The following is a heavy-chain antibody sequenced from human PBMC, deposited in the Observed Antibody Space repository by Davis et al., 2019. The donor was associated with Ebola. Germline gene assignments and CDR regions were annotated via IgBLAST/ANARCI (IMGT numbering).Heavy chain of an antibody. CDR1: GYTFPSYG. CDR3: ARDGRFHYGMDV. Sequence: SVKVSCKASGYTFPSYGISWVRQPPGQGLEWMGRIIPILGIANYAQKFQGRVTITADKSTSTAYMELSSLRSEDTAVYYCARDGRFHYGMDVWGQGTTVTVSS. V-gene: IGHV1-69*04. CDR2: IIPILGIA. J-gene: IGHJ6*02. D-gene: IGHD1-26*01.